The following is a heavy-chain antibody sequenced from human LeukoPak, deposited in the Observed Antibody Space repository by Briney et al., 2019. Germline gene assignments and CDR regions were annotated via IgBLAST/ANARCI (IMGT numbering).Heavy chain of an antibody. CDR2: INHSGST. CDR3: ARTSGSYFYYYGMDV. V-gene: IGHV4-34*01. CDR1: GGSFSGYY. Sequence: SETLSLTCAVYGGSFSGYYWSWIRQPPGKGLEWIGEINHSGSTNYNPSLKSRVTISVDTSKNQFSLKLSSVTAADTAVYYCARTSGSYFYYYGMDVWGQGTTVTVSS. D-gene: IGHD1-26*01. J-gene: IGHJ6*02.